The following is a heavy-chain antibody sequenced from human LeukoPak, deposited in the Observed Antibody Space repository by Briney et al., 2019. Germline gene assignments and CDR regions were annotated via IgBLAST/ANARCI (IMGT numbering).Heavy chain of an antibody. CDR1: GGSISSYY. Sequence: SETLSLTCTVSGGSISSYYWSWVRQPAGKGLEWIGRIYTSGSTNYNPSLKSRVTMSVDTSKNQFPLKLSSVTAADTAVYYCARDFLAYCGGDCYGSGMDVWGQGTTVTVSS. CDR3: ARDFLAYCGGDCYGSGMDV. V-gene: IGHV4-4*07. J-gene: IGHJ6*02. D-gene: IGHD2-21*02. CDR2: IYTSGST.